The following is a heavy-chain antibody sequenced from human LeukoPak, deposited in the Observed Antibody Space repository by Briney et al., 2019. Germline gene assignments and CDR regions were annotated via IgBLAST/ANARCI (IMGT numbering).Heavy chain of an antibody. D-gene: IGHD5-12*01. CDR1: GYTFTSYY. J-gene: IGHJ5*02. Sequence: ASVKVSCKASGYTFTSYYMHWVRQAPGQGLEWMGIINPSGGSTSYAQKFQGRVTMTRDTSTSTVYMELSSLRSEDTAVYYCARAGAEVATIFRFDPWGQGTLVTVSS. V-gene: IGHV1-46*01. CDR3: ARAGAEVATIFRFDP. CDR2: INPSGGST.